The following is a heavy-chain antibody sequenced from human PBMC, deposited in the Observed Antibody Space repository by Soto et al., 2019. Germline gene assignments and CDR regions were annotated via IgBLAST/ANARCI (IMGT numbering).Heavy chain of an antibody. CDR3: ARDQGVAAAGITWFDP. D-gene: IGHD6-13*01. V-gene: IGHV4-4*07. J-gene: IGHJ5*02. CDR1: GASMNSYH. Sequence: SETLSLTCTVSGASMNSYHWSWIRQPAGKGLEWIGHIHSSGSTNYNPSLKSRVTMSVDTSKNQFSLRLMSLTAADTAVYYCARDQGVAAAGITWFDPWGQGSLVTVYS. CDR2: IHSSGST.